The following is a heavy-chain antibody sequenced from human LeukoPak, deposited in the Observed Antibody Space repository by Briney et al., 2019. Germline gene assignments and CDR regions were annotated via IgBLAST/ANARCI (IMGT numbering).Heavy chain of an antibody. J-gene: IGHJ4*02. V-gene: IGHV3-33*01. Sequence: GWAVPLSYPACVCTLRSYVLHGLRPAPAKEVDGVAVICYYGSNKYYEDSVKGRVTISRDNSKNTLYLQMNSLRAEDTAVCYCARDGAAGDFDYWGQGTLVTVSS. CDR2: ICYYGSNK. D-gene: IGHD6-13*01. CDR3: ARDGAAGDFDY. CDR1: VCTLRSYV.